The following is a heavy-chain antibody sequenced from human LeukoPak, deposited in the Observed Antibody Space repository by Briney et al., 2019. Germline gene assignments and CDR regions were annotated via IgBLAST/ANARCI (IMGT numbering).Heavy chain of an antibody. CDR3: AGVPQTYFYYMDV. CDR1: GFTVSSND. CDR2: IYSGGST. V-gene: IGHV3-53*01. Sequence: GGSLRLSCAASGFTVSSNDMSWVRQAPGKGLEWVSVIYSGGSTYYADSVQGRFTISRDNSKNTLYLQMNSLRAEDTAVYYCAGVPQTYFYYMDVWGKGTTVTVSS. J-gene: IGHJ6*03.